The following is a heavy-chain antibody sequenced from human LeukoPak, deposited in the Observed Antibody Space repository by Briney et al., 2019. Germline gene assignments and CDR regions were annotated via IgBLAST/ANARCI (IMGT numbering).Heavy chain of an antibody. V-gene: IGHV3-23*01. CDR2: ISGSGDNT. CDR3: AKPRRPTGTTVYYYYGMDV. J-gene: IGHJ6*02. CDR1: GFTFSSYA. Sequence: GGSLRLSCAASGFTFSSYAMNWVRQAPGKGLEWVSAISGSGDNTYYADSAKGRFTISRDNSKNTLYLQMNSLRAEDTAVYYCAKPRRPTGTTVYYYYGMDVWGQGTTVTVSS. D-gene: IGHD1-1*01.